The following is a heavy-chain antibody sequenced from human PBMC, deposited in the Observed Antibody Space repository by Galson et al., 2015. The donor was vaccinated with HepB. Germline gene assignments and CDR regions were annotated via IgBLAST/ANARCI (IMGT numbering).Heavy chain of an antibody. J-gene: IGHJ4*02. Sequence: QSGAEVKKPGESLKISCKGSGYSFTSYWIGWVRQMPGKGLEWMGIIYPGDSDTRYSPSFQGQVTISADKSISTAYLQWSSLKASDTAMYDCARPPMYSSGWRYFDYWGQGTLVTASS. D-gene: IGHD6-19*01. V-gene: IGHV5-51*03. CDR1: GYSFTSYW. CDR3: ARPPMYSSGWRYFDY. CDR2: IYPGDSDT.